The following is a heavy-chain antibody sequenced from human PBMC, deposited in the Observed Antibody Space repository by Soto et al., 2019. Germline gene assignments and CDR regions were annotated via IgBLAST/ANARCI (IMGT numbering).Heavy chain of an antibody. CDR2: IDWDDDK. V-gene: IGHV2-70*11. J-gene: IGHJ4*02. D-gene: IGHD4-17*01. Sequence: SGPTLVNPTQTLTLTCTFSGFSLSTSGMCVSWIRQPPGKALEWLARIDWDDDKYYSTSLKTRLTISKDTSKNQVVLTMTNMDPVDTATYYCARIRYTVTTDYYFDYWGQGTLVTVSS. CDR3: ARIRYTVTTDYYFDY. CDR1: GFSLSTSGMC.